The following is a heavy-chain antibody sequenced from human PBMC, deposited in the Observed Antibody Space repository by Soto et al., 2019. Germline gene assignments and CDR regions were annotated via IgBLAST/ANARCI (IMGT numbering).Heavy chain of an antibody. CDR3: VRDRGYPDSFDV. J-gene: IGHJ3*01. Sequence: GGSLRLSCAASGFTFSSYDMNWVRQAPGKGLEWVSYISSNSDGTTTPYADSVKGRFTISRDNAKNTLYLQMHSLRAEDTALYFCVRDRGYPDSFDVWGRGTMVTVSS. CDR2: ISSNSDGTTT. D-gene: IGHD1-1*01. CDR1: GFTFSSYD. V-gene: IGHV3-48*04.